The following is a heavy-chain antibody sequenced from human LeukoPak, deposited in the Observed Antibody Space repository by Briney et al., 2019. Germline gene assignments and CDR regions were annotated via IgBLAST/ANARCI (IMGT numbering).Heavy chain of an antibody. CDR1: GFTFSSYA. J-gene: IGHJ6*02. V-gene: IGHV3-30-3*01. Sequence: GGSLRLSCAASGFTFSSYAMHWVRQAPGKGLEWVAVISYDGSNRYYADSVKGRFTISRDNSKNTLYLQMNSLRAEDTAVYYCARDKYYYDSSGYYLGGYYYYYYYGMDVWGQGTTVTVSS. D-gene: IGHD3-22*01. CDR3: ARDKYYYDSSGYYLGGYYYYYYYGMDV. CDR2: ISYDGSNR.